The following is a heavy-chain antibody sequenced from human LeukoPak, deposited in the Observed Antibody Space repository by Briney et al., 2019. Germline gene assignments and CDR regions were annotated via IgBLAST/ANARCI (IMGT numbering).Heavy chain of an antibody. J-gene: IGHJ4*02. CDR2: IFYSGST. V-gene: IGHV4-59*01. D-gene: IGHD6-13*01. CDR3: ARAAGGTRADFDY. Sequence: SETLSLTCTVSGGSISTYYWSWIRQPPGKGLEWIGYIFYSGSTYYNPSLKSRVTISVDTSKNQFSLQLSSVTAADTDVYYCARAAGGTRADFDYWGQGTLVIVSS. CDR1: GGSISTYY.